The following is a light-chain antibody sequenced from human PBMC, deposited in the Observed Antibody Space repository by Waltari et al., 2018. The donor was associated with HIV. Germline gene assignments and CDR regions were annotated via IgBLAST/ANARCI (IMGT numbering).Light chain of an antibody. CDR1: NDDIGSYVY. J-gene: IGLJ2*01. CDR3: TSYTSTTTVV. CDR2: DVS. V-gene: IGLV2-14*03. Sequence: QSVLTQPASVSGSPGQSITISCTGTNDDIGSYVYVSWYQQHPGKAPKLLMYDVSSRPSGVSDRLSGSKSGHTASLTISGIQTEDEAHYYCTSYTSTTTVVFGGGTKLTVL.